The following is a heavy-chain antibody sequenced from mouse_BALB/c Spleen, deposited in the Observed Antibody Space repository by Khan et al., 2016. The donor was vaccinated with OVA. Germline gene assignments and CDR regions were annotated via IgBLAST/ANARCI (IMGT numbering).Heavy chain of an antibody. CDR2: IWAGGSK. D-gene: IGHD2-3*01. J-gene: IGHJ4*01. V-gene: IGHV2-9*02. Sequence: QVQLKESGPGLVAPSQSLSITCTVSGLSLTTYGVNWVRQPPGKGLEWLGVIWAGGSKNYNSVLMSRLRISKDNSKRQVFVKLNSWQTDDTAMYYCARVYDPYYAMDYWGQVTSVTVSS. CDR1: GLSLTTYG. CDR3: ARVYDPYYAMDY.